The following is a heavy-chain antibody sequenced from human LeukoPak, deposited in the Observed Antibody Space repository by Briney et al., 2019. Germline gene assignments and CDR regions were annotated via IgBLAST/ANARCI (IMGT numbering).Heavy chain of an antibody. CDR3: ARGLSYDSSGYYHGAFDY. CDR1: GFTFSDYY. CDR2: ISSSGSTI. Sequence: KPGGSLRLSCAASGFTFSDYYMSWIRQAPGKGLEWVSYISSSGSTIYYADSVKGRFTISRDNAKNSLYLQMNSLRAEDTAVYYCARGLSYDSSGYYHGAFDYWGQGTLVTVSS. J-gene: IGHJ4*02. V-gene: IGHV3-11*01. D-gene: IGHD3-22*01.